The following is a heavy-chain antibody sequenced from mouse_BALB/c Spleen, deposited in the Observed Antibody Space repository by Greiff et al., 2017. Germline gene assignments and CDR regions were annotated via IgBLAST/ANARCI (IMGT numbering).Heavy chain of an antibody. V-gene: IGHV3-6*02. D-gene: IGHD2-2*01. CDR1: GYSITSGYY. CDR3: AREDYGYDSYYAMDY. J-gene: IGHJ4*01. Sequence: EVKLQESGPGLVKPSQSLSLTCSVTGYSITSGYYWNWIRQFPGNKLEWMGYISYDGSNNYNPSLKNRISITRDPSKNQFFLKLNSVTTEDTATYYCAREDYGYDSYYAMDYWGQGTSVT. CDR2: ISYDGSN.